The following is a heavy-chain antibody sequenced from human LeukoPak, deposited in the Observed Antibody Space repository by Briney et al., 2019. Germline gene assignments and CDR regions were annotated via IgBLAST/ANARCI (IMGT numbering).Heavy chain of an antibody. CDR2: INHSGST. D-gene: IGHD2-2*01. CDR3: ARSSIVVVPAAMLRLAGRAFDI. Sequence: SETLSLTCAVYGGSFSGYYWSWIRQPPGKGLEWIGEINHSGSTNYNPSLKSRVTISVDTSKNQFSLKLSSVPAADTAVYYCARSSIVVVPAAMLRLAGRAFDIWGQGTMVTVSS. CDR1: GGSFSGYY. V-gene: IGHV4-34*01. J-gene: IGHJ3*02.